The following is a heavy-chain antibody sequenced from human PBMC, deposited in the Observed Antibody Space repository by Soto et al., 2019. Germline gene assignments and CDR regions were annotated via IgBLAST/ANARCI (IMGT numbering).Heavy chain of an antibody. CDR1: GYTFTSYA. D-gene: IGHD3-3*01. CDR3: ARIYDFCSGYTGNYYGMDV. V-gene: IGHV1-3*01. CDR2: INAGNGNT. Sequence: QVQLVQSGAEVKKPGASVKVSCKASGYTFTSYAMHWVRQAPGQRREWMGWINAGNGNTKYSQKFQGRVTITRDTSASTAYMELSSLRSEDTAVYYCARIYDFCSGYTGNYYGMDVWGQGTTVTVSS. J-gene: IGHJ6*02.